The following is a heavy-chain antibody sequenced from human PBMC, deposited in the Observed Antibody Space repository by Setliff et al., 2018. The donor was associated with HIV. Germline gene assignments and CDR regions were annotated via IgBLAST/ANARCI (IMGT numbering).Heavy chain of an antibody. D-gene: IGHD7-27*01. V-gene: IGHV3-30*18. CDR1: GFTFSSYG. CDR2: ISYDGSNK. Sequence: GESLRLSCAASGFTFSSYGMHWVRQAPGKGLEWVSLISYDGSNKYYADSVKGRFSISRDNPKNAVYLQMNSLRAEDTALYYCAKIPHTGDSAYDVWGQGTMVTVSS. J-gene: IGHJ3*01. CDR3: AKIPHTGDSAYDV.